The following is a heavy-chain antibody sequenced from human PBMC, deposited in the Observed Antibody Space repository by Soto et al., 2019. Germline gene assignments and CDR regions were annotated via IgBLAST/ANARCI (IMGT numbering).Heavy chain of an antibody. V-gene: IGHV1-69*13. J-gene: IGHJ6*02. CDR1: GGTFSSYA. Sequence: ASVKVSCKASGGTFSSYAISWVRQAPGQGLEWMGGIIPIFGTAIYAQKFQGRVTITADESTSTAYMELSSLRSEDTAVYYCARGIPELPPLVPAAILGYYYYGMDVWGQGTTVTVSS. D-gene: IGHD2-2*02. CDR2: IIPIFGTA. CDR3: ARGIPELPPLVPAAILGYYYYGMDV.